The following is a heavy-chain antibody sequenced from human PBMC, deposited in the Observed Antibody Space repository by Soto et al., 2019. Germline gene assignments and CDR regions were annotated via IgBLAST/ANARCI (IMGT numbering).Heavy chain of an antibody. CDR1: GYTFTNFD. J-gene: IGHJ4*02. CDR3: ARGLGGAFDY. CDR2: MNPKSGNT. Sequence: QVQLVQSGAEVKKPGASVKVSCKASGYTFTNFDINWVRQATGQGLEWMGWMNPKSGNTDYAENFQGRVTMTRNTSIGTAYMELSSLRSEDTAMYYCARGLGGAFDYWGQGTLVTVSS. V-gene: IGHV1-8*01. D-gene: IGHD1-26*01.